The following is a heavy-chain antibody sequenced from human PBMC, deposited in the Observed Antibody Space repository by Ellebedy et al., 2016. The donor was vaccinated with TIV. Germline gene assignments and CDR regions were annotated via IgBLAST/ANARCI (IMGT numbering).Heavy chain of an antibody. D-gene: IGHD4-17*01. V-gene: IGHV3-7*01. CDR1: GFNFRSYW. J-gene: IGHJ5*02. CDR3: ARRASYGDYAVQVNPWFNP. Sequence: PGGSLRLSCAASGFNFRSYWMTWVRQAPGKGLEWVAKIRQEGDEIYYVESVKGRLTISRDNAKNSLLLQMNSLRVEDTAVYYCARRASYGDYAVQVNPWFNPWGQGTLVTVSS. CDR2: IRQEGDEI.